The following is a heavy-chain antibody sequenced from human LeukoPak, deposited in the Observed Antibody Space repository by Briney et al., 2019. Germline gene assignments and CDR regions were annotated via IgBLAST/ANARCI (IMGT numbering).Heavy chain of an antibody. CDR2: IYSGGST. CDR3: ARGSSSSWYVYDY. V-gene: IGHV3-66*01. Sequence: SGGSLRLSCAASGFTVSSNYMSWVRQAPGKGLEWVSVIYSGGSTYYADSVKGRFTISRDNSKHTLYLQMNSLRGEDTAVYYCARGSSSSWYVYDYWGQGTLVTVSS. D-gene: IGHD6-13*01. CDR1: GFTVSSNY. J-gene: IGHJ4*02.